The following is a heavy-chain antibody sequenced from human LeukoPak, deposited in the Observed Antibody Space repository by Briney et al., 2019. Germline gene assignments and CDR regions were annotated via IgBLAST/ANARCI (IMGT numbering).Heavy chain of an antibody. J-gene: IGHJ4*02. V-gene: IGHV3-23*01. Sequence: GGSLRLSCSASGFTFSSYYMTWVRQAPGKGLEWVSHISGTSDTTYYADSVQGRFTISRDNSKSTLCLQMNSLRAEDTAVYYCAKQLGYCSDGSCYFPYWGQGTLVTVSS. D-gene: IGHD2-15*01. CDR2: ISGTSDTT. CDR1: GFTFSSYY. CDR3: AKQLGYCSDGSCYFPY.